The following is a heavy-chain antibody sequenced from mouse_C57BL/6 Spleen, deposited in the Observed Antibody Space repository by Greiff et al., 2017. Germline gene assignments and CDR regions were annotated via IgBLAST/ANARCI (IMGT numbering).Heavy chain of an antibody. CDR3: AFTTVVGY. J-gene: IGHJ2*01. CDR1: GYTFTDYN. V-gene: IGHV1-22*01. CDR2: INPNNGGT. D-gene: IGHD1-1*01. Sequence: EVKLVESGPELVKPGASVKMSCKASGYTFTDYNMHWVKQSHGKSLEWIGYINPNNGGTSYNQKFKGKATLTVNKSSSTAYMELRSLTSEDSAVYYCAFTTVVGYWGQGTTLTVSS.